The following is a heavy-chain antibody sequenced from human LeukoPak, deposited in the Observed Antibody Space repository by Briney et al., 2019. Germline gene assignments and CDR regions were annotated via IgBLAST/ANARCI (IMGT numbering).Heavy chain of an antibody. CDR2: IWYDGSNK. CDR1: GFTFSSYG. CDR3: ARDRYPLVGATYRGWFDY. V-gene: IGHV3-33*01. J-gene: IGHJ4*02. Sequence: PGRSLRLSCAASGFTFSSYGMHWVRQAPGKGLEWVAVIWYDGSNKYYADSVKGRFTISRDNSKNTLYLQVNSLRAEDTAVYYCARDRYPLVGATYRGWFDYWGQGTLVTVSS. D-gene: IGHD1-26*01.